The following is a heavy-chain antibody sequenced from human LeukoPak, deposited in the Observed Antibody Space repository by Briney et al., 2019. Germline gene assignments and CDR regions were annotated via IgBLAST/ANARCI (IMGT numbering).Heavy chain of an antibody. J-gene: IGHJ4*02. CDR2: INPNSGGT. CDR1: GHTFTGYY. V-gene: IGHV1-2*04. CDR3: ARGERYFDWLLDY. Sequence: ASVKVSRKASGHTFTGYYMHWVRQAPGQGLEWMGWINPNSGGTNYAQKFQGWVTMTRDTSISTAYMELSRLRSDDTAVYYCARGERYFDWLLDYWGQGTLVTVSS. D-gene: IGHD3-9*01.